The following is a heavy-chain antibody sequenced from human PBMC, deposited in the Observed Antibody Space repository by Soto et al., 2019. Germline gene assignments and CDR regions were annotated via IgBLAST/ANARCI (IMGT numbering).Heavy chain of an antibody. Sequence: GGSLRLSCAASGFTFSSYAMSWVRQAPGKGLEWVSAISGSGGSTYYADSVKGRFTISRDNSKNTLYLQMNSLRAEDTAVYYCAKDRAGYCSGGSCYPAFDIWGQGTMVTVSS. V-gene: IGHV3-23*01. J-gene: IGHJ3*02. CDR1: GFTFSSYA. D-gene: IGHD2-15*01. CDR2: ISGSGGST. CDR3: AKDRAGYCSGGSCYPAFDI.